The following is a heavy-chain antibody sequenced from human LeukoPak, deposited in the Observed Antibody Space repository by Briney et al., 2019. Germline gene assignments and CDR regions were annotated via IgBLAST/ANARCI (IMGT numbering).Heavy chain of an antibody. J-gene: IGHJ4*02. CDR2: IYTSGST. CDR3: AREYSH. D-gene: IGHD5-12*01. V-gene: IGHV4-61*02. Sequence: SETLSLTCSVSGDSITSGDSYWTWIRQPAGRGLEWIGLIYTSGSTKYNPSLKSRITMSLDTSKNQNSLQLNSVTAADTAVYYCAREYSHWGQGTLVTVSS. CDR1: GDSITSGDSY.